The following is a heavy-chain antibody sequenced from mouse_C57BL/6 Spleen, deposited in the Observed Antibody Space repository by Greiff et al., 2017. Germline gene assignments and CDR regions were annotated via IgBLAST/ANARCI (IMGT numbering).Heavy chain of an antibody. Sequence: EVKLVESGGGLVQPGGSLSLSCAASGFTFTDYYMSWVCQPPGKALEWLGFIRNKANGYTTEYSSSVKGRFTISRDNSQSILYLQMNALRAEDSATYYCARRRDYAMDYWGQGTSVTVSS. V-gene: IGHV7-3*01. CDR2: IRNKANGYTT. CDR1: GFTFTDYY. CDR3: ARRRDYAMDY. J-gene: IGHJ4*01.